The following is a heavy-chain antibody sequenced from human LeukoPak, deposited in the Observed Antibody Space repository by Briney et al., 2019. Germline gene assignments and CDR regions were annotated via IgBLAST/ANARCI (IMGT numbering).Heavy chain of an antibody. Sequence: SETLSLTCAVYGGSFSGYYWSWIRQPPGKGLEWIGYIYYSGSTNYNPSLKSRVTISVDTSKNQFSLKLSSVTAADTAVYYCARDSLGPGYSSSWYGGATWVFFDYWGQGTLVTVSS. CDR1: GGSFSGYY. V-gene: IGHV4-59*01. J-gene: IGHJ4*02. D-gene: IGHD6-13*01. CDR2: IYYSGST. CDR3: ARDSLGPGYSSSWYGGATWVFFDY.